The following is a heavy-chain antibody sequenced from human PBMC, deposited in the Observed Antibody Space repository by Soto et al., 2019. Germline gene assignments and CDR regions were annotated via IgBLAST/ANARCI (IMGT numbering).Heavy chain of an antibody. V-gene: IGHV4-30-4*08. Sequence: SETLSLTCTVSGGSISSGGYYWSWIRQHPGKGLEWIGYIYYSGSTYYNPSLKSRVTISVDTSKNQFSLKLSSVTAADTAVYYCAGKVVVAAMGYAFDIWGQGTMVTVSS. D-gene: IGHD2-15*01. CDR3: AGKVVVAAMGYAFDI. J-gene: IGHJ3*02. CDR2: IYYSGST. CDR1: GGSISSGGYY.